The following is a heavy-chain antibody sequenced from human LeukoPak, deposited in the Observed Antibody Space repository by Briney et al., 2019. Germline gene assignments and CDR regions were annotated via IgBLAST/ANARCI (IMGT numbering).Heavy chain of an antibody. Sequence: SETLSLTCTVSGGSISSYYWSWIRQPPGKGLEWIGYIYYSGSTNYNPSLKSRVTMSVDTSKNQFSLKLSSVTAADTAVYYCAREPEQQLAHWDIEWYNWLDPWGQGTLVTVSS. V-gene: IGHV4-59*12. CDR1: GGSISSYY. D-gene: IGHD6-13*01. J-gene: IGHJ5*02. CDR3: AREPEQQLAHWDIEWYNWLDP. CDR2: IYYSGST.